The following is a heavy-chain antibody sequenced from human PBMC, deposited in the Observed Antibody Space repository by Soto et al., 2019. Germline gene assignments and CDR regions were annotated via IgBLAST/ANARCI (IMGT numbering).Heavy chain of an antibody. CDR2: IKQDGSEK. D-gene: IGHD3-22*01. J-gene: IGHJ4*02. Sequence: GGSLRLSCAASGFTFSSYWMSWVRQAPGKGLEWVANIKQDGSEKYYVDSVKGRFTISKDNAKNSLYLQMNSLRAEDTAVYYCARDYYDSRGYSDYWGQGTLVTVSS. V-gene: IGHV3-7*03. CDR1: GFTFSSYW. CDR3: ARDYYDSRGYSDY.